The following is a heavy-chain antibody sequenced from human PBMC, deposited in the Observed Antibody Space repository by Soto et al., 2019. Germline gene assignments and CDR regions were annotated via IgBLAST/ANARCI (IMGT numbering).Heavy chain of an antibody. CDR2: MNSNNGNP. D-gene: IGHD2-8*01. V-gene: IGHV1-8*01. Sequence: QVQLVQSGAEVKKPGAAVKVSCKTSGYTFTIYDINWVRQATGQGLEGMGWMNSNNGNPGYAQKFQGRVTVTRYTSIRTVYMEMRRRRSDDTAVYYCATSRYCTNGVGLFDYWGQGTLGVVSS. J-gene: IGHJ4*02. CDR1: GYTFTIYD. CDR3: ATSRYCTNGVGLFDY.